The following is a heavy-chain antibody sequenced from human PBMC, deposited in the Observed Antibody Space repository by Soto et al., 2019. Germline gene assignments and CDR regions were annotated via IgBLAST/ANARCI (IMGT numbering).Heavy chain of an antibody. CDR3: ARGDYYHSTGYYDRGVHYGMGV. CDR2: ISYDGSNK. Sequence: QVQLVESGGGVVQPGRSLRLSCAASGFTFSSYTMHWVRRTPGKGLEWVALISYDGSNKYYADSVKGRFTISRDNSKNTLSLQMKILRAEYTALYYCARGDYYHSTGYYDRGVHYGMGVWGQGTTVTVSS. D-gene: IGHD3-22*01. J-gene: IGHJ6*02. CDR1: GFTFSSYT. V-gene: IGHV3-30-3*01.